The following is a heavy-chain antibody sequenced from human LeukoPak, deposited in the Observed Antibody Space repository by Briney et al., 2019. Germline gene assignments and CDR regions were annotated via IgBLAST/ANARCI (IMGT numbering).Heavy chain of an antibody. CDR3: ATTPLEGFTYYYDSSGSLEEYYFDY. D-gene: IGHD3-22*01. Sequence: GGSLRLSCAASGFTFSSYGMHWVRQAPGKGLEWVAFIRYDGSNKYYADSVKGRFTISRDNSKNTLYLQMNSLRAEDTAVYYCATTPLEGFTYYYDSSGSLEEYYFDYWGQGTLVTVSS. J-gene: IGHJ4*02. CDR1: GFTFSSYG. V-gene: IGHV3-30*02. CDR2: IRYDGSNK.